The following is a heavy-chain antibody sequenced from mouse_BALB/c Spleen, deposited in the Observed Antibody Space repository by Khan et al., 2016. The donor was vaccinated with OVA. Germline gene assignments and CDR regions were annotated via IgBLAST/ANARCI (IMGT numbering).Heavy chain of an antibody. CDR2: IWAGGST. Sequence: VELVESGPGLVAPSQTLSIICTVSGFSLTSYGVHWVRQPPGKGLEWLGVIWAGGSTNHNSALMSRLSISKDNSKSQVFLKMNSLQTDDTAMYYCARAFYCGAWFAYWGQGTLVTVSA. J-gene: IGHJ3*01. CDR3: ARAFYCGAWFAY. V-gene: IGHV2-9*02. CDR1: GFSLTSYG. D-gene: IGHD1-1*01.